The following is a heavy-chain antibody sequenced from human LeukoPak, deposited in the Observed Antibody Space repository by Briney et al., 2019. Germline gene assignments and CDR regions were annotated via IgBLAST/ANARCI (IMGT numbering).Heavy chain of an antibody. D-gene: IGHD6-13*01. CDR1: GGSISSGDYY. CDR3: ARGKWVAAAGMLDY. V-gene: IGHV4-30-4*08. Sequence: PSQTLSLTCTVPGGSISSGDYYWSWLRRPPGKGLEWFGYIYYSGSTYYNPSLKSRVTISVDTSKNQFSLKLSSMTAADTAVYYCARGKWVAAAGMLDYWGQGTLVTVSS. J-gene: IGHJ4*02. CDR2: IYYSGST.